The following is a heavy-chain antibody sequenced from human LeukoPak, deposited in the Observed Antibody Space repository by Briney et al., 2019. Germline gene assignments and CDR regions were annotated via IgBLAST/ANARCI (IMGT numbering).Heavy chain of an antibody. CDR3: ARLTTVKGAFDI. CDR2: INAGNGNT. J-gene: IGHJ3*02. V-gene: IGHV1-3*01. Sequence: ASVKVSCKASGYTFTSYAMHWVRQAPGQRLEWIGWINAGNGNTKYSQKFQGRVTITRDTSASTAYMELSSLRSEDTAVYYCARLTTVKGAFDIWGQGTMVTVSS. CDR1: GYTFTSYA. D-gene: IGHD4-17*01.